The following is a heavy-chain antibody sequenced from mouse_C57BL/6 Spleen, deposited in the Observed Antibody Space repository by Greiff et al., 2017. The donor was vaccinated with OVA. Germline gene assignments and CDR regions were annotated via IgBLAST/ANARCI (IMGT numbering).Heavy chain of an antibody. D-gene: IGHD4-1*01. CDR3: ARSGTNAMDY. CDR1: GYTFTSYW. Sequence: QVQLQQPGAELVMPGASVKLSCKASGYTFTSYWMHWVKQRPGQGLEWIGEIDPSDSSTNYNQKFKGKSTLTVDKSSSTAYMQLSSLTSEDSAVYYCARSGTNAMDYWGQGTSVTVSS. CDR2: IDPSDSST. J-gene: IGHJ4*01. V-gene: IGHV1-69*01.